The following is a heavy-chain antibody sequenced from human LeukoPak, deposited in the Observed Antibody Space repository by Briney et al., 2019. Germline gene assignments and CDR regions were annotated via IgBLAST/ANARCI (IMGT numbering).Heavy chain of an antibody. V-gene: IGHV4-38-2*01. J-gene: IGHJ4*02. CDR3: ARLWSGYNFDY. D-gene: IGHD5-24*01. CDR2: LYYTGSA. Sequence: SETLSLTCGVSGYSISSGFYWGWIRPPPGKGLQWIGSLYYTGSAEYNPSLKSRLTMSMDKSKNQFSLKLNSVTAADTAVYYCARLWSGYNFDYWGQGTLVTVSS. CDR1: GYSISSGFY.